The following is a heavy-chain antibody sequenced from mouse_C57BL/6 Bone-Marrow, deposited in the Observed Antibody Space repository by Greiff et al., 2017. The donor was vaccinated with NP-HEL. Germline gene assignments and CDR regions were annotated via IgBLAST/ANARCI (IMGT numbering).Heavy chain of an antibody. V-gene: IGHV3-8*01. J-gene: IGHJ4*01. CDR2: ISYSGST. Sequence: EVKLQESGPGLAKPSQTLSLTCSVTGYSITSDYWNWIRKFPGNKLEYMGYISYSGSTYYNPSLKSRISITRDTSKNQYYLQLNSVTTEDTATYYCARTIYGNYPYYYAMDYWGQGTSVTVSS. CDR3: ARTIYGNYPYYYAMDY. CDR1: GYSITSDY. D-gene: IGHD2-1*01.